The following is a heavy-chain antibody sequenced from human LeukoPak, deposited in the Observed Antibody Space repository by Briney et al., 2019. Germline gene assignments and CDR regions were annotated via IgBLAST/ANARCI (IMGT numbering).Heavy chain of an antibody. D-gene: IGHD2-2*01. Sequence: SETLSLTCTVSGGSISSSIYYWGWIRQPPGKGLEWIGSIYYSGSTYYNPSLKSRVTISVDTSKNQFSLKLSSVTAADTAVYYCAGGHIVVVPAAIWLFDYWGQGTLVTVSS. CDR3: AGGHIVVVPAAIWLFDY. V-gene: IGHV4-39*07. CDR2: IYYSGST. CDR1: GGSISSSIYY. J-gene: IGHJ4*02.